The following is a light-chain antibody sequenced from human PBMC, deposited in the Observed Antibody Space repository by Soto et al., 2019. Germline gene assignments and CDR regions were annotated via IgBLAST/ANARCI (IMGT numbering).Light chain of an antibody. J-gene: IGKJ1*01. CDR3: QQYNDYWT. CDR2: DAS. V-gene: IGKV1-5*01. CDR1: QIITTW. Sequence: DIQMTQSPSTLSASVGDRVVITCRASQIITTWLAWYQQKPGKAPKLLIYDASSLESGVPSRFNGSGSGTEFTLTISRLQPDDFATYYYQQYNDYWTFGQGTKVDIK.